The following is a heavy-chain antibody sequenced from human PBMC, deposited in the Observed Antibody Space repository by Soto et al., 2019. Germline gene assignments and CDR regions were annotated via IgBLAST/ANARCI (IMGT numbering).Heavy chain of an antibody. CDR3: ATAAGTPSYYYSGMDV. J-gene: IGHJ6*02. CDR1: GFTFSSYG. Sequence: QVQLVESGGGVVQPGRSLRLSCAASGFTFSSYGMHWVRQAPGKGLEWVAVISYDGSNKYYADSVKGRFTISRDNSKNTLYLQMNSLRAEDTAVYYCATAAGTPSYYYSGMDVWGQGTTVTVSS. V-gene: IGHV3-30*03. D-gene: IGHD6-13*01. CDR2: ISYDGSNK.